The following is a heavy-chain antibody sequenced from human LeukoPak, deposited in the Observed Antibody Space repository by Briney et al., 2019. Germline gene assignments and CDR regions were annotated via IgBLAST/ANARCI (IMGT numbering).Heavy chain of an antibody. D-gene: IGHD5-18*01. CDR3: ARDAQRGYSYGIDY. CDR2: INTNTGNP. Sequence: ASVKVSCKASGYTFTSYAMNWERQAPGQGLEWMGWINTNTGNPTYAQGFTGRFVFSLDTSVSTAYLQISSLKAEDTAVYYCARDAQRGYSYGIDYWGQGTLVTVSS. CDR1: GYTFTSYA. V-gene: IGHV7-4-1*02. J-gene: IGHJ4*02.